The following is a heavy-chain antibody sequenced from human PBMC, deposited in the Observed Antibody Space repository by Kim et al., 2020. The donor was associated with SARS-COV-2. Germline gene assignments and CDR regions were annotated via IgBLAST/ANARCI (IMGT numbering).Heavy chain of an antibody. J-gene: IGHJ6*02. Sequence: SVKGRFTISRDNSKNTLYLQMNSLRAEDTAVYYCAKGHGSGLHYYYGMDVWGQGTTVTVSS. D-gene: IGHD3-10*01. CDR3: AKGHGSGLHYYYGMDV. V-gene: IGHV3-23*01.